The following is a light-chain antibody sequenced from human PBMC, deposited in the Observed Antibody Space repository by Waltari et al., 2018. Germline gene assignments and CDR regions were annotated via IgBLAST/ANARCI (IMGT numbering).Light chain of an antibody. Sequence: DIVMTQSPDSLGVSLGERATINRKSSQSLLDRSDNQTFLAWYHLKPGQPPRLLIYWASTRPGVPDRFSGSGSGTDFSLTISRLQAEDVGVYYCQQYYRSPYTFGQGTKLDFK. V-gene: IGKV4-1*01. CDR3: QQYYRSPYT. CDR2: WAS. J-gene: IGKJ2*01. CDR1: QSLLDRSDNQTF.